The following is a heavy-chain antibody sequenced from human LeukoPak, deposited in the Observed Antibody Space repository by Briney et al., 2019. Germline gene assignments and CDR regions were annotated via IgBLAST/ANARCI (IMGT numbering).Heavy chain of an antibody. V-gene: IGHV3-7*01. CDR1: GFTFSSYW. D-gene: IGHD2-21*02. J-gene: IGHJ6*03. CDR3: ARVGGDRGFYYYYYMDV. CDR2: IKQDGSEK. Sequence: GGSLRLSCAASGFTFSSYWMSWVRQAPGKGLEWVANIKQDGSEKYYVDSVKGRFTISRDNAKNSLYLQMNSLRAEDTAVYYCARVGGDRGFYYYYYMDVWGKGTTVTISS.